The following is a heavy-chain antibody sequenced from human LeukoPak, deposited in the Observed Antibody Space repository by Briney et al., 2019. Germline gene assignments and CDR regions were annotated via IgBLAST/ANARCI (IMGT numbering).Heavy chain of an antibody. CDR1: GGSISNYH. J-gene: IGHJ6*02. V-gene: IGHV4-59*01. CDR3: ASSGTYYRMDV. D-gene: IGHD1-26*01. CDR2: IYYSGST. Sequence: SETLSLTCTVSGGSISNYHWSWIRQPPGKGLEWIGYIYYSGSTNYNPSLKSRVTISIDTSKNQFSLKLSSVTAADTAVYYCASSGTYYRMDVWGQGTTVTVSS.